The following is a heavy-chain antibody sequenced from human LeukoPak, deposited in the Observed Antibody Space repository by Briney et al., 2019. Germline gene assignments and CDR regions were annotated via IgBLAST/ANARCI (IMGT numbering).Heavy chain of an antibody. CDR1: GGSISSGSYY. J-gene: IGHJ6*02. V-gene: IGHV4-61*02. Sequence: PSETLSLTCTVSGGSISSGSYYWSWIRQPAGKGLEWIGRIYTSGSTNYNPSLKSRVTISVDTSKNQFFLKLSSVTAADTAVYYCATALNRYFYGMDVWGQGTTVTVSS. CDR2: IYTSGST. CDR3: ATALNRYFYGMDV. D-gene: IGHD1-14*01.